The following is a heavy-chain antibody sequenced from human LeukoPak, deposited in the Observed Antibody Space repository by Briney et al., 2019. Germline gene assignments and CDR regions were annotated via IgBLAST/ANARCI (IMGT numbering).Heavy chain of an antibody. V-gene: IGHV5-51*01. Sequence: HGGSLKISCKGSGYSFTSYWIGWVRQMPGKGLEWMGIIYPGDSDTRYSPSFQGQVTISADKSISTAYLQWSSLKASDTAMYYCARHESCSNGVCYQINSWGQGTLVTVSS. CDR1: GYSFTSYW. CDR2: IYPGDSDT. D-gene: IGHD2-8*01. CDR3: ARHESCSNGVCYQINS. J-gene: IGHJ4*02.